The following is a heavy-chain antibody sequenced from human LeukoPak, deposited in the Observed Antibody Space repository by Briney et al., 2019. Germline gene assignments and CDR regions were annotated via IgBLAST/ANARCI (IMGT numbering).Heavy chain of an antibody. CDR2: ISYSGST. CDR1: GGSISSNNYF. D-gene: IGHD3-10*02. Sequence: PSETLSLTCTVSGGSISSNNYFWGWIRQPPGKGLEWIGSISYSGSTYYSTSLKSRVSISVDTSKNQFSLKLSYVTAADTAVYYCARHNDYYVVGGMDVWGQGTTVTVSS. J-gene: IGHJ6*02. CDR3: ARHNDYYVVGGMDV. V-gene: IGHV4-39*01.